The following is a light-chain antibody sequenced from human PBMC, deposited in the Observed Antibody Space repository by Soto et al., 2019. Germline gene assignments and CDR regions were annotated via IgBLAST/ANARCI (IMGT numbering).Light chain of an antibody. CDR3: HHYNDWPPKQYT. Sequence: EIVMTQSPATLSVSPGERATLSCRASQSVSSNLAWYQQKPGQAPRLLIYDASTRATGIPVRFSGSGSGTEFTLTISSLQSEDFAVYYCHHYNDWPPKQYTFGQGTKLEIK. CDR1: QSVSSN. V-gene: IGKV3-15*01. J-gene: IGKJ2*01. CDR2: DAS.